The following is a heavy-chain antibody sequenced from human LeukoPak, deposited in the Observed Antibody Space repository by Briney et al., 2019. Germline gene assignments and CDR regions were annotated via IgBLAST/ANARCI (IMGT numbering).Heavy chain of an antibody. D-gene: IGHD3-10*01. Sequence: GESLRISCKGSGYSFTSYRISWVRQMPGKGLEWMGRIDPSDSYTNYSPSFQGHVTISADKSISTAYLQWSSLKASDTAMYYCARPSYYYGSGSYSDSYYFDYWGQGTLVTVSS. CDR2: IDPSDSYT. J-gene: IGHJ4*02. CDR3: ARPSYYYGSGSYSDSYYFDY. CDR1: GYSFTSYR. V-gene: IGHV5-10-1*01.